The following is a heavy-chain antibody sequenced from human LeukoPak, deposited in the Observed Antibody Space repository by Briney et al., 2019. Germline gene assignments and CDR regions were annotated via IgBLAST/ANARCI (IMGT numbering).Heavy chain of an antibody. D-gene: IGHD3-10*01. Sequence: GGSLRLSCAASGFTVSSNYVSWVRQAPGKGLEWVSVIYSGGSTYYADSVKGRFTISRDNSKNTLYLQMNSLRAEDTAVYYCASGELLYYFDYWGQGTLVTVSS. CDR3: ASGELLYYFDY. J-gene: IGHJ4*02. CDR2: IYSGGST. CDR1: GFTVSSNY. V-gene: IGHV3-66*01.